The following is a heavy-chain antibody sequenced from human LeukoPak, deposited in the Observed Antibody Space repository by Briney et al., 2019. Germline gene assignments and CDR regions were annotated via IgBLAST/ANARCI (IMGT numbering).Heavy chain of an antibody. CDR2: ISVNNGGT. CDR3: ATATQPRGYFLH. J-gene: IGHJ1*01. D-gene: IGHD2-2*01. CDR1: GYTFTTYS. Sequence: ASVKVSCKASGYTFTTYSLAWVRQAPGQSLEWMGWISVNNGGTNYAQSFQGRVTLTRDTSTSTAYLELRSLRSDDTAIIYCATATQPRGYFLHWGQGTLVTVSS. V-gene: IGHV1-18*01.